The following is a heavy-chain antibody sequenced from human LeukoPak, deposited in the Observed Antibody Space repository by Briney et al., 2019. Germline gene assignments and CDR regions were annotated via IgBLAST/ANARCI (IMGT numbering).Heavy chain of an antibody. CDR3: ARWYCSTATGTIACYYLDY. V-gene: IGHV4-59*01. CDR2: IYYSGNT. CDR1: GGSISGYY. Sequence: SETLSLTCIVSGGSISGYYWSWIRQPPGRGLEYIGHIYYSGNTDYNPSLKSRVTISVDTSKNQSSLKLNSVTAADTAVYFCARWYCSTATGTIACYYLDYWGREPWSPSPQ. J-gene: IGHJ4*02. D-gene: IGHD2-21*02.